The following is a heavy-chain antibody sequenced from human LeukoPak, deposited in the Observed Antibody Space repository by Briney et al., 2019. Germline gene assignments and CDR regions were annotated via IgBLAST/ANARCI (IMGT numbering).Heavy chain of an antibody. J-gene: IGHJ5*02. D-gene: IGHD5-24*01. Sequence: SETLSLTCTVSGGSISSYYWSWIRQPQGKGLEWIGYIYYSGSTNYNPSLKSRVTISVDTSKNQFSLKLSSVTAADTAVYYCARGSVDGYNPSRRKGGPRLNWFDPWGQGTLVTVSS. CDR3: ARGSVDGYNPSRRKGGPRLNWFDP. CDR1: GGSISSYY. V-gene: IGHV4-59*01. CDR2: IYYSGST.